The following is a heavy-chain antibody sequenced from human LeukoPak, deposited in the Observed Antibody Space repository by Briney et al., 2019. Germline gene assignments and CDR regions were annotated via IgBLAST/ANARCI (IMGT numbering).Heavy chain of an antibody. CDR3: ARGGQTGYVDHYYYMDV. D-gene: IGHD3-9*01. CDR1: GYTFTSHV. Sequence: ASVKVSCKASGYTFTSHVINWVRQAPGQGLEWMGWINTNTGNPTYAQGFKGRFVFSLDTFVGSANLQISSLKTEDTAVYFCARGGQTGYVDHYYYMDVWGKGTTVTVSS. V-gene: IGHV7-4-1*02. J-gene: IGHJ6*03. CDR2: INTNTGNP.